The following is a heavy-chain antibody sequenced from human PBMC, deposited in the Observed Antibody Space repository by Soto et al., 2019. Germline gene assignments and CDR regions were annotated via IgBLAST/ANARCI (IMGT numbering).Heavy chain of an antibody. CDR3: AKIGGYSSGWPDY. V-gene: IGHV3-23*01. CDR2: ISGSGAGT. J-gene: IGHJ4*02. CDR1: GFTFIRYA. Sequence: GGSLRLSCAASGFTFIRYAMSWVRQAPGTGLEWVSGISGSGAGTYYADSVKGRFTISRDNSKNTLYLQMNSLRAEDTAVYYCAKIGGYSSGWPDYWGQGTLVTVSS. D-gene: IGHD6-19*01.